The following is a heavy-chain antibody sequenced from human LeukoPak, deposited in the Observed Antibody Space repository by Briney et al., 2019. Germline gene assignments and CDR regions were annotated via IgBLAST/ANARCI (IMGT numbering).Heavy chain of an antibody. CDR1: GGTFSSYA. Sequence: ASVKVSCEASGGTFSSYAIGWVRQAPGQGLEWTGGIIPIFGTANYAQKFQGRVTITTDESTSTAYMELSSLRSEDTAVYYCARGGGGLAYCGGDCQGAFDIWGQGTMVTVSS. CDR2: IIPIFGTA. J-gene: IGHJ3*02. V-gene: IGHV1-69*05. CDR3: ARGGGGLAYCGGDCQGAFDI. D-gene: IGHD2-21*02.